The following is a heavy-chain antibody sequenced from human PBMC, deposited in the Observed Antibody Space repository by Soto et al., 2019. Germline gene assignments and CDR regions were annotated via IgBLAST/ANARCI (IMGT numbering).Heavy chain of an antibody. CDR1: GFTFSTYA. V-gene: IGHV3-23*01. J-gene: IGHJ4*02. Sequence: EVQVLESGGGLVQPGGSLRLSCAASGFTFSTYAMTWVRQAPGKGLEWVSALSGNSGTTYFADSVKGRFTISRDNSRNTVYLQMSSLRAEDTALYYCAKRSKFTIFSPNDYWGQGTLVTVSS. D-gene: IGHD3-3*01. CDR2: LSGNSGTT. CDR3: AKRSKFTIFSPNDY.